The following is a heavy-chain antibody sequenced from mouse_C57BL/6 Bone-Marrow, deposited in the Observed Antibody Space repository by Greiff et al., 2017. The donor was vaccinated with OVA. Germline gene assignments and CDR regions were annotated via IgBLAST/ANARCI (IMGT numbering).Heavy chain of an antibody. CDR1: GFNIKDDY. CDR2: IDPENGDT. CDR3: TTGGLPYYFDY. J-gene: IGHJ2*01. V-gene: IGHV14-4*01. Sequence: VQLVESGAELVRPGASVKLSCTASGFNIKDDYMHWVKQRPEQGLEWIGWIDPENGDTEYASKFQGKATITADTSSNTAYLQLSSLTSEDTAVYYCTTGGLPYYFDYWGQGTTLTVSS. D-gene: IGHD2-4*01.